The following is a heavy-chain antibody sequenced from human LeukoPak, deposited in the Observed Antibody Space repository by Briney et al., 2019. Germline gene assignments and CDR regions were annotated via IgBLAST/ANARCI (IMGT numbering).Heavy chain of an antibody. CDR2: ISGSGGNT. V-gene: IGHV3-23*01. CDR3: AKDRGDWNFVDFDY. D-gene: IGHD1-7*01. Sequence: SGGSLRLSCAASGFTFSSYAMNWVRQAPGKGLEWVSIISGSGGNTYYADSVKGRFTISRDNSKSTLYLQMSSLRAEDTAVYYCAKDRGDWNFVDFDYWGQRTLVTVSS. J-gene: IGHJ4*02. CDR1: GFTFSSYA.